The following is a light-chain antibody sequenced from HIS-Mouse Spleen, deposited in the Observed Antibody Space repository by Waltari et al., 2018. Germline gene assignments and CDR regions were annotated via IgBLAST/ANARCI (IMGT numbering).Light chain of an antibody. J-gene: IGLJ3*02. CDR1: ALPKQY. CDR2: KDS. Sequence: SYELTQPPSVSVSPGQTARITCSGDALPKQYAYWYQQKPGQAPVLGIYKDSERPSGIPERLSGSSSGTTVTLTISGVQAEDEADYYCQSADSSGTGWVFGGGTKLTVL. V-gene: IGLV3-25*03. CDR3: QSADSSGTGWV.